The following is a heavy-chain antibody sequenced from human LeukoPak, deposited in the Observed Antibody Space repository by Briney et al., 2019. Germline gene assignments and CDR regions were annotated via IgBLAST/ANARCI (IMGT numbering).Heavy chain of an antibody. CDR2: IYYSGST. J-gene: IGHJ5*02. CDR1: GGSISSSSYY. Sequence: PSETLSLTCTVSGGSISSSSYYWGWIRQPPGKELEWIGSIYYSGSTYYNPSLKSRVTISVDTSKNQFSLKLSSVTAADTAVYYCARHVFPDIVVVPAAVFLNWFDPWGQGTLVTVSS. CDR3: ARHVFPDIVVVPAAVFLNWFDP. D-gene: IGHD2-2*01. V-gene: IGHV4-39*01.